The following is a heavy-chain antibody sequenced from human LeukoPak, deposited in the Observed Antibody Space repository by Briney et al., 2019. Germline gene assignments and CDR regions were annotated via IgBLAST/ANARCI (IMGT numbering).Heavy chain of an antibody. V-gene: IGHV4-31*03. CDR1: GGSISSGGYY. D-gene: IGHD6-13*01. J-gene: IGHJ6*03. CDR3: ARGDPWRIAAAAPGDYMDV. Sequence: SETLSLTCTVSGGSISSGGYYWSWIRQHPGKGLEWIGYIYYSGSTYYNPSLKSRVTISVDTSKNQFSLKLSSVTAADTAVYYCARGDPWRIAAAAPGDYMDVWGKGTTVTVSS. CDR2: IYYSGST.